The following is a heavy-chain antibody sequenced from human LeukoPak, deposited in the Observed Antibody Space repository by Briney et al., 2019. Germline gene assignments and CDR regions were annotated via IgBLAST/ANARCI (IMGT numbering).Heavy chain of an antibody. CDR3: AKDSTYGSGSYTPFDY. J-gene: IGHJ4*02. CDR2: ISWNSGSI. CDR1: GFTFDDYA. V-gene: IGHV3-9*01. Sequence: GRSLRLSCAASGFTFDDYAVHWVRQAPGKGLEWVSGISWNSGSIGYADSVKGRFTISRDNAKNSLYLQMNSLRAEDTALYYCAKDSTYGSGSYTPFDYWGQGTLVTVSS. D-gene: IGHD3-10*01.